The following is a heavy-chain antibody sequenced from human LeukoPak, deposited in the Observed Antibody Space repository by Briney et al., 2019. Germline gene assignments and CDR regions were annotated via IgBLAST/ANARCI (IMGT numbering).Heavy chain of an antibody. J-gene: IGHJ4*02. CDR1: GFTFSTYW. CDR2: INPDGTTT. D-gene: IGHD5-12*01. Sequence: GGSLRLSCAASGFTFSTYWMHWVRQAPGKGLVWVSRINPDGTTTSYADSVKGRFTISRDNSKNTLYLQMNSLRAEDTAVYYCAKDVDIVATIFDYWGQGTLVTVSS. CDR3: AKDVDIVATIFDY. V-gene: IGHV3-74*01.